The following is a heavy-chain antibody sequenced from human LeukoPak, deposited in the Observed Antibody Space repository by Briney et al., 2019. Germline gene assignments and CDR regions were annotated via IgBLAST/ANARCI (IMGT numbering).Heavy chain of an antibody. D-gene: IGHD6-13*01. Sequence: GASVKVSCKASGYTFTSYAMHWVRQAPGQRLEWMGWINAGNGNTKYSQKFQGRVTITRDTSASTAYMELSSLRSEDTAVYYCARLYVGEHSSSWYVRKFDPWGQGTLVTVSS. CDR1: GYTFTSYA. V-gene: IGHV1-3*01. CDR3: ARLYVGEHSSSWYVRKFDP. J-gene: IGHJ5*02. CDR2: INAGNGNT.